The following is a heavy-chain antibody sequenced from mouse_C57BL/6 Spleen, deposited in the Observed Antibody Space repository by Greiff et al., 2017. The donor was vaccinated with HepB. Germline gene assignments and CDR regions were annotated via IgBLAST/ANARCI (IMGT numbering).Heavy chain of an antibody. J-gene: IGHJ3*01. V-gene: IGHV3-6*01. Sequence: VQLQQSGPGLVKPSQSLSLTCSVTGYSITSGYYWNWIRQFPGNKLEWMGYISYDGSNNYNPSLKNRISITRDTSKNQFFLKLNSVTTEDTATYYCARGDYGSRGFAYWGQGTLVTVSA. CDR1: GYSITSGYY. CDR3: ARGDYGSRGFAY. D-gene: IGHD1-1*01. CDR2: ISYDGSN.